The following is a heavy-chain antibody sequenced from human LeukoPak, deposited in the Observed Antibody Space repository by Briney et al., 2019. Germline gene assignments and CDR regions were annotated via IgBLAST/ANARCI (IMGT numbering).Heavy chain of an antibody. CDR2: INHSGST. J-gene: IGHJ5*02. CDR3: AVIPTLWFGESGRSYP. D-gene: IGHD3-10*01. Sequence: AQTLSLTCAVYGGSFSGYYWSWIRQPPGKGLEWIGEINHSGSTNYNPSLKSRVTISVDTSKNQFSLKLSSVTAAETAVYYCAVIPTLWFGESGRSYPWGQGTLVTVSS. CDR1: GGSFSGYY. V-gene: IGHV4-34*01.